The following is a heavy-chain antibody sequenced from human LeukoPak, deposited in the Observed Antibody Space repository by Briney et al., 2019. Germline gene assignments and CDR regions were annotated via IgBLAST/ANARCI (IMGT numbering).Heavy chain of an antibody. V-gene: IGHV3-21*01. CDR3: ARGFVVLLSTTTSAFDI. CDR1: GSTFSSYS. D-gene: IGHD2/OR15-2a*01. J-gene: IGHJ3*02. CDR2: ITYSGSYI. Sequence: GGSLRLSCAASGSTFSSYSMNWVRQAPGKGLEWVSSITYSGSYIYYADSVKGRFTISRDNAKNSLYLQMNRLRVEDTAVYYCARGFVVLLSTTTSAFDIWGQGTMVTVSS.